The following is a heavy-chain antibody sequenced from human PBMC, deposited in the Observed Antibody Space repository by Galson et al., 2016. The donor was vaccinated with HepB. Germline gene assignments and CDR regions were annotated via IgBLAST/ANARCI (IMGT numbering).Heavy chain of an antibody. Sequence: SLRLSCAASAFTFSNYGMHWVRQAPGKGLEWVAGIWTDGSNKYYGDSVKGRFTISRDNSKNTLYLQMNSLRAEDTAVYYVAKSKGGVWSYDFDYWGQGTLVTVSS. V-gene: IGHV3-33*06. CDR2: IWTDGSNK. J-gene: IGHJ4*02. CDR3: AKSKGGVWSYDFDY. D-gene: IGHD6-19*01. CDR1: AFTFSNYG.